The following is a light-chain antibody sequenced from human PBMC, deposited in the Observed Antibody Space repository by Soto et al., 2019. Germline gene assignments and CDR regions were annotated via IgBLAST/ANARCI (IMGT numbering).Light chain of an antibody. V-gene: IGLV2-8*01. CDR1: SSDVGGYNY. CDR2: EVS. CDR3: SSYADTAWV. J-gene: IGLJ3*02. Sequence: QSALTQPPSASGSPGQSVTISCTGTSSDVGGYNYVSWYQQHPGKAPKLMIYEVSKRPSGVPDRFSGSKSGNTASLTVSGLQAEDEADYYCSSYADTAWVLGGGTKLTVL.